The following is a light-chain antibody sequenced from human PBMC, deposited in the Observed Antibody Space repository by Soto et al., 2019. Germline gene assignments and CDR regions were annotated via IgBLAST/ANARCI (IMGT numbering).Light chain of an antibody. CDR3: QPYDISLSVSVI. J-gene: IGLJ2*01. CDR2: GNS. V-gene: IGLV1-40*01. CDR1: SSNIGAGYD. Sequence: QSVLTQPPSVSGAPGQRVTISCTGSSSNIGAGYDVQWYQQLPGAAPKLLIFGNSTRPSGVPDRFSGSRSGTSASLAITGLQAEDEADYFCQPYDISLSVSVIFGGGTKVTVL.